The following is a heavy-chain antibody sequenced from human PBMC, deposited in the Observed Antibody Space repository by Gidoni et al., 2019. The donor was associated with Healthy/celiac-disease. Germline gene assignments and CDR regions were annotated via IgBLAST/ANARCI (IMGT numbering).Heavy chain of an antibody. CDR3: AKDGPREYAGDYMDV. CDR2: FSGSGGRT. CDR1: GCTFSRYA. Sequence: EVQLLESGGGLVQTGGSLRLACAAAGCTFSRYAMSRVRQAPGQGLDWVSAFSGSGGRTYYAASVTGRFTISRDNSKNTLYLQMNSLRAEDTAVYYCAKDGPREYAGDYMDVWGKGTTVTVSS. D-gene: IGHD3-10*01. J-gene: IGHJ6*03. V-gene: IGHV3-23*01.